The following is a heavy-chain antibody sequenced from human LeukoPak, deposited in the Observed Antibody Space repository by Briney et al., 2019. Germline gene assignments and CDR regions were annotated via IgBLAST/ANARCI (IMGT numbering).Heavy chain of an antibody. Sequence: GGSLRLSCAASGFTFSSYSMNWVRQAPGRGLEWVSYISSSSNTIYYADSVKGRFTISRDNAKNSLYLQMNSLRDEDTAVYYCVRDMILGCSGGSCYIDWGQGTLVTVSS. D-gene: IGHD2-15*01. J-gene: IGHJ4*02. CDR1: GFTFSSYS. V-gene: IGHV3-48*02. CDR3: VRDMILGCSGGSCYID. CDR2: ISSSSNTI.